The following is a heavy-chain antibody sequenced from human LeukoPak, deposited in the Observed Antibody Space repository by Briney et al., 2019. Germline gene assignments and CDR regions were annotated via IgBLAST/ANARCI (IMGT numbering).Heavy chain of an antibody. CDR3: AHYYYYGSGLNWFDP. J-gene: IGHJ5*02. CDR1: GGSFSGYY. CDR2: INHSGST. V-gene: IGHV4-34*01. Sequence: SETLSLTCAVYGGSFSGYYWSWIRQPPGKGLEWIGEINHSGSTNYNPSLKSRVTISVDTSKNQFSPKLSSVTAADTAVYYCAHYYYYGSGLNWFDPWGQGTLVTVSS. D-gene: IGHD3-10*01.